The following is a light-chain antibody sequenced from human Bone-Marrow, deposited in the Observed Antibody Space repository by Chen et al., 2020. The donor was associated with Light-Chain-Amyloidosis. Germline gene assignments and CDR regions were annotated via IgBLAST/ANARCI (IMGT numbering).Light chain of an antibody. CDR2: EDD. V-gene: IGLV6-57*01. CDR1: SGSIATNY. CDR3: QSYQCSSQGV. J-gene: IGLJ3*02. Sequence: NFMLTQPHSVSESPGKTVIISCTRSSGSIATNYVQWYQQRPGSSPTTVIYEDDQRPSGVPDRFSGSMERSSNSGSLTRCGLKTEEEADYYCQSYQCSSQGVFGGGTKLTVL.